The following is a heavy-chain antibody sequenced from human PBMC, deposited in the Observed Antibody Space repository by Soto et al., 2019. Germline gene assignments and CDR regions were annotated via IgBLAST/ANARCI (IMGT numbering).Heavy chain of an antibody. D-gene: IGHD6-19*01. Sequence: SETLSLTCAVSGGSISSSNWWSWVRQPPGKGLEWIANIYYSGNTYHNPSLKSRVTISVDTSKNQFSLKLSSVTAADTAVYYCASLKYSSGWTYYYYYYMDVWGKGTTVTVSS. CDR2: IYYSGNT. V-gene: IGHV4-4*02. CDR1: GGSISSSNW. CDR3: ASLKYSSGWTYYYYYYMDV. J-gene: IGHJ6*03.